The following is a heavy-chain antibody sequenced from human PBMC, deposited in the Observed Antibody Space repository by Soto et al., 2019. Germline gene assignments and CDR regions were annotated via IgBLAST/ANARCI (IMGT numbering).Heavy chain of an antibody. CDR2: IWYDGSNK. CDR3: ARVRYDYGDYTIDY. D-gene: IGHD4-17*01. CDR1: GFTFSSYG. Sequence: QVQLVESGGCVVQPGRSLRLSCAASGFTFSSYGMHWVRQAPGKGLEWVAVIWYDGSNKYYADSVKGRFTISRDNSKNTLYLQMNSLRDEDTAVYYCARVRYDYGDYTIDYWGQGTLVTVSS. J-gene: IGHJ4*02. V-gene: IGHV3-33*01.